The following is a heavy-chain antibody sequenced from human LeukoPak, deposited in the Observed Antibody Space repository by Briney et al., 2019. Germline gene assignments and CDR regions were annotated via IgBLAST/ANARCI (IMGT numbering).Heavy chain of an antibody. Sequence: GGSLRLSCAASGFTFSSYAMSWVRQAPGKGLEWVSAISGSGGSTYYADSVKGRFTISRDNSKNTLYLQMNSLRAEDTAVYYCAKDLGELERRGWFDPWGQGTLVTVSS. CDR1: GFTFSSYA. V-gene: IGHV3-23*01. J-gene: IGHJ5*02. CDR3: AKDLGELERRGWFDP. D-gene: IGHD1-1*01. CDR2: ISGSGGST.